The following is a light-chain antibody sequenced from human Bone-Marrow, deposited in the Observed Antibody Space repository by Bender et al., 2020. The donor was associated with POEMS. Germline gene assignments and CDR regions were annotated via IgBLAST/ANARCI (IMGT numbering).Light chain of an antibody. CDR3: SSYTSSNTFV. V-gene: IGLV2-14*02. CDR2: EVT. CDR1: SSDVGSYSL. J-gene: IGLJ1*01. Sequence: QSALTQPASVSGSPGQSITISCTGSSSDVGSYSLVSWFQQFPGKAPKVMIHEVTRRPSGVSNRFSGSKSGNTASLTISGLQAEDEADYYCSSYTSSNTFVFGTGTKVTVL.